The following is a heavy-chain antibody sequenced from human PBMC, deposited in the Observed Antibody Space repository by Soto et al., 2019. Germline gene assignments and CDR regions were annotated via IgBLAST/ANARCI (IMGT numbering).Heavy chain of an antibody. Sequence: GGSLRLSCAASGFTFSSYTMHWVRQTPGKGLERVAGISDSGDSSYHADSVKGRFTISRDNSRNTLYLQMISLRAEDTAVYYCAKGFGSSWSYFDYWGQGALVTVSS. D-gene: IGHD6-13*01. V-gene: IGHV3-23*01. CDR3: AKGFGSSWSYFDY. CDR2: ISDSGDSS. CDR1: GFTFSSYT. J-gene: IGHJ4*02.